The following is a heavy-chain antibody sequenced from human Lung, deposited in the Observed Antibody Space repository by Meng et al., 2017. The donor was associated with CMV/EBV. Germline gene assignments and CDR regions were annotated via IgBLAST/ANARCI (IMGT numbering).Heavy chain of an antibody. CDR2: VFYTGST. CDR1: GDSITDYY. J-gene: IGHJ3*01. Sequence: SETLSLTCTVSGDSITDYYWIWIRQPPGKAPQYIGDVFYTGSTTYNPSLKGRVIISLDSSKSQLSLKLSSVTAADTAVYYCARVQAGSFDVWGQGAMVTVSS. V-gene: IGHV4-59*01. CDR3: ARVQAGSFDV.